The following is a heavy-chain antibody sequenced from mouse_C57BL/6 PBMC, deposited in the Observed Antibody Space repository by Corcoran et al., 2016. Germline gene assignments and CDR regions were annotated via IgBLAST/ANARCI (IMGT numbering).Heavy chain of an antibody. J-gene: IGHJ3*01. V-gene: IGHV1-66*01. Sequence: QVQLQQSGPELVKPGASVKISCKASGYSFTSYYIHWVKQRPGQGLEWIGWIYPGSGNTKYNEKFKGKATLTADTSSSTAYMQLSSLTSEDSAVYYCARSDGNPFSVAYWGQGTLVTVSA. D-gene: IGHD2-1*01. CDR1: GYSFTSYY. CDR3: ARSDGNPFSVAY. CDR2: IYPGSGNT.